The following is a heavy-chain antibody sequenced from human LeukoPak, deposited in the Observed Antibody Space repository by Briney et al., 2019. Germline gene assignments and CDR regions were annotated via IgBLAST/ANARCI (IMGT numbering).Heavy chain of an antibody. D-gene: IGHD3-3*01. J-gene: IGHJ4*02. CDR3: ARRPGSYESGHGDDN. V-gene: IGHV4-39*01. CDR2: IYYSGNT. CDR1: GGSISDGLYY. Sequence: PSETLSLTCSVCGGSISDGLYYWGWLRQPPGKGLQWIASIYYSGNTYYNPSLRSRVTISGDTSRNQFFLTLTSVTAADTAVYFCARRPGSYESGHGDDNWGQGILVTVSS.